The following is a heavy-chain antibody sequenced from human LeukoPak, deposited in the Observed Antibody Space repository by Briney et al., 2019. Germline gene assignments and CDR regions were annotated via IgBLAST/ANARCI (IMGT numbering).Heavy chain of an antibody. V-gene: IGHV4-31*03. CDR3: ARVIDRGAGTLFDY. Sequence: SETLSLTCTVSGGSISSGGYYWSWIRQHPGKGLEWIGYIYYSGSTYYNPSLKSRVTISVDTSKNQFSLKLSSVTAADTAVYYCARVIDRGAGTLFDYWGQGTLVTVSS. J-gene: IGHJ4*02. D-gene: IGHD1-26*01. CDR1: GGSISSGGYY. CDR2: IYYSGST.